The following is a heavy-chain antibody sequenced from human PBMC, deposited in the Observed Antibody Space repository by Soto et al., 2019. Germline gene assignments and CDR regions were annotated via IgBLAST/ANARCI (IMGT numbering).Heavy chain of an antibody. CDR1: GFTFSDYY. V-gene: IGHV3-11*01. D-gene: IGHD3-22*01. J-gene: IGHJ5*02. CDR3: ARDTAFIASGLFPP. CDR2: ISDSATTT. Sequence: KPGGSLRLSSAAYGFTFSDYYMTWIRRPPGKGLEWISYISDSATTTHYADSVKGRFTISRDNANKSLYLHMNSLRAEDTAVYYCARDTAFIASGLFPPWGQGSLVTVSS.